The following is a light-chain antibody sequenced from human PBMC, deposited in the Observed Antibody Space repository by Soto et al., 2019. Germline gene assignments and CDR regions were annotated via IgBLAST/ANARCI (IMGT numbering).Light chain of an antibody. CDR1: QSVTSSY. J-gene: IGKJ2*01. Sequence: IVLTQSPGILSLSPGERATLSCRATQSVTSSYFAWYQQKPGQAPRLLIYGVSSRATDIPDRFSGSGSGTDFTLTISRLEPEDFVVYYCQQYSSLPHTFCQGTKLEVK. CDR3: QQYSSLPHT. CDR2: GVS. V-gene: IGKV3-20*01.